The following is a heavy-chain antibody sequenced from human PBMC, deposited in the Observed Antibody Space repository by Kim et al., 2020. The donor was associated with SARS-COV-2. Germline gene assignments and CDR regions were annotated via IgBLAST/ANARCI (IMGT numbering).Heavy chain of an antibody. Sequence: GGSLRLSCAASGFTFSNAWMSWVRQAPGKGLEWVGRIKSKTDGGTTDYAAPVKGRFTISRDDSKNTLYLQMNSLKTEDTAVYYCTTGDIVVVPAAYDDYWGQGTLVTVSS. V-gene: IGHV3-15*01. CDR2: IKSKTDGGTT. D-gene: IGHD2-2*01. CDR3: TTGDIVVVPAAYDDY. CDR1: GFTFSNAW. J-gene: IGHJ4*02.